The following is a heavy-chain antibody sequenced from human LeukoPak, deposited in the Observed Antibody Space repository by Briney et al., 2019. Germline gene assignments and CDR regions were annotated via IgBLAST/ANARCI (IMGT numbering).Heavy chain of an antibody. CDR2: IYYISNT. D-gene: IGHD3-9*01. CDR3: AGGGTGLRYFDWFLDAFDI. CDR1: GASVGSAGYY. J-gene: IGHJ3*02. Sequence: SETLSLTCTVSGASVGSAGYYWSWIRQPPGGGLEWIGYIYYISNTNYNPSLRSRVTMSVDPSKNQFSLKLSSVTAADTAVYYCAGGGTGLRYFDWFLDAFDIWGQGTMVTVSS. V-gene: IGHV4-61*08.